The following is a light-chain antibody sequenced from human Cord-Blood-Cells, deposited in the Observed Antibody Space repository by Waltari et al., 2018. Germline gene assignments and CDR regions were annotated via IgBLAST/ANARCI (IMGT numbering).Light chain of an antibody. V-gene: IGLV2-14*01. Sequence: QSALTQPASVSGSPGPSLTISCTGTSSDVGGYTYVSWYQQHPGKAPKLMIYEVSNRPSGVSNRFSGSKSGNTASLTISGLQAEDEADYYCSSYTSSSTLVVFGGGTKLTVL. CDR3: SSYTSSSTLVV. CDR1: SSDVGGYTY. J-gene: IGLJ2*01. CDR2: EVS.